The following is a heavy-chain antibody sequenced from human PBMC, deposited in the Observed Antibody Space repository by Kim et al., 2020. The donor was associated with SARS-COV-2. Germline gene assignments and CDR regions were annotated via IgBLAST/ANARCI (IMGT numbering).Heavy chain of an antibody. Sequence: GGSLRLSCAASGFTFSTHWMSWVRQVPGKGLEWVANIKEDGSEKYYVDSLKGRFMISRDNSKNSLYLEMNSLRAEDTAVYYCARLHGSGSWAMDVWGQGTTVTVSS. J-gene: IGHJ6*02. CDR2: IKEDGSEK. CDR1: GFTFSTHW. D-gene: IGHD3-10*01. CDR3: ARLHGSGSWAMDV. V-gene: IGHV3-7*03.